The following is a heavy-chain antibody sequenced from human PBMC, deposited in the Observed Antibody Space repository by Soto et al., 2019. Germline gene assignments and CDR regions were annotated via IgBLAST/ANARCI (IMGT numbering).Heavy chain of an antibody. V-gene: IGHV4-4*02. Sequence: QVQLQESGPGLVKPSGTLSLTCAVSGVSISSDNWWRWVRQPPGKGLEWMGEIYHTGGPFYNPSLKRRVTVSLDKSNNQFSLRLTSVTAADTAVYYSAKNTCYGGYCDTAFKIWGQGTTVTVSP. CDR2: IYHTGGP. D-gene: IGHD2-21*01. CDR3: AKNTCYGGYCDTAFKI. CDR1: GVSISSDNW. J-gene: IGHJ3*02.